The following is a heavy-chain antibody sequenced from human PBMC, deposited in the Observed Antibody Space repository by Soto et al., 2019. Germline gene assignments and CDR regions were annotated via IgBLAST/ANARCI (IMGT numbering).Heavy chain of an antibody. Sequence: PGGSLRLSCAASGFTFSSCSMNWVRQAPGEGLEWVLYISSSSSTIYYADSVKGRFTISRDNAKNSLYLQMHSLRDGDTAVYYCARVKVVTATDFWGQGTLVTVSS. J-gene: IGHJ4*02. CDR3: ARVKVVTATDF. CDR1: GFTFSSCS. V-gene: IGHV3-48*02. D-gene: IGHD2-21*02. CDR2: ISSSSSTI.